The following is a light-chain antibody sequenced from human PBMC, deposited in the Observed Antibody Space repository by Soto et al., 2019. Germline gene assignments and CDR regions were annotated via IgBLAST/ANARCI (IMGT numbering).Light chain of an antibody. Sequence: QSVLTQPPSASGSPGQSVAISCTGTSSDVGGYNSVSWYQQHPGKAPKLMIYEVNKRPSGVPDRFSGSKSGNTASLTVSGLQSEDEADYYCSSYAGSINVFGTGTKLTVL. CDR1: SSDVGGYNS. CDR3: SSYAGSINV. J-gene: IGLJ1*01. CDR2: EVN. V-gene: IGLV2-8*01.